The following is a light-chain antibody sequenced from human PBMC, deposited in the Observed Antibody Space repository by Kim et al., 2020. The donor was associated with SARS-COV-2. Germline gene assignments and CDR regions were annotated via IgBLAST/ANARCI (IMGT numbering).Light chain of an antibody. CDR1: QSVNYF. V-gene: IGKV3-11*01. CDR2: DAS. J-gene: IGKJ4*01. CDR3: QQRSNWPLT. Sequence: EVVLTQSPATLSLSPGDRATLSCRASQSVNYFLAWYQLRPGQAHRLLIYDASDRATGIPARFSGTGSGTDFALTISSLEPEDFAVYYCQQRSNWPLTFGGGTKVDIK.